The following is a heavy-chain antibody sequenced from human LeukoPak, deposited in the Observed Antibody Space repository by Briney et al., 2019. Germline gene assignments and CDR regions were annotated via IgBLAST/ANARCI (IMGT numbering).Heavy chain of an antibody. J-gene: IGHJ4*02. D-gene: IGHD6-19*01. Sequence: SETLSLTCTVSGGSISSYYWSWIRQPPGKGLEWIGYIYYSGSTNYNPSLKSRVTTSADTSKNQFSLKLSSVTAADTAVYYCASFSRYSSGWYGYFDYWGQGTLVTVSS. CDR2: IYYSGST. CDR1: GGSISSYY. V-gene: IGHV4-59*01. CDR3: ASFSRYSSGWYGYFDY.